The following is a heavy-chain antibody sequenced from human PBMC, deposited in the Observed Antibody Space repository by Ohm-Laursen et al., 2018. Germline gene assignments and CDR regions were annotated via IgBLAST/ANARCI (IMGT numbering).Heavy chain of an antibody. D-gene: IGHD2-8*02. V-gene: IGHV4-61*08. CDR3: ARGITATDYGGVDWFDP. CDR2: IYYSGST. CDR1: GGSISSGGYY. Sequence: SETLSLTCTVSGGSISSGGYYWSWIRQPPGKGLEWIGYIYYSGSTNYNPSLKSRVTISVDTSKNQFSLKLSSVTAADTAVYYCARGITATDYGGVDWFDPWGQGTLVTVSS. J-gene: IGHJ5*02.